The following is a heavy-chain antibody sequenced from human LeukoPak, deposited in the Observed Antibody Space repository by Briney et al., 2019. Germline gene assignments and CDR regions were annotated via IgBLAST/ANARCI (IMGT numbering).Heavy chain of an antibody. CDR3: ASQLGYCSGGSCYPSDYYYYYMDV. J-gene: IGHJ6*03. D-gene: IGHD2-15*01. CDR1: GSTLSSYS. V-gene: IGHV3-48*01. CDR2: ISSSSSTI. Sequence: GGSLRLSCAASGSTLSSYSMNWVRQAPGKGLEWVSYISSSSSTIYYADSVKGRFTISRDNAKNSLYLQMNSLRAEDTAVYYCASQLGYCSGGSCYPSDYYYYYMDVWGKGTTVTISS.